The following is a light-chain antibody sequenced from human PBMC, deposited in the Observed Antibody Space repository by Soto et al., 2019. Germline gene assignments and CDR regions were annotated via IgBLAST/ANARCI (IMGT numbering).Light chain of an antibody. Sequence: QSVLTQPPSASGSPGQSVTISCTGTSSDVGGYNFVSWYQQHPGEAPKLMIYAVSQRPSGVPDRFSGSKSGNTASLTVSGLQAEDEADYYCCSHAGSSNFWVFGGGTQLTVL. CDR2: AVS. J-gene: IGLJ3*02. V-gene: IGLV2-8*01. CDR3: CSHAGSSNFWV. CDR1: SSDVGGYNF.